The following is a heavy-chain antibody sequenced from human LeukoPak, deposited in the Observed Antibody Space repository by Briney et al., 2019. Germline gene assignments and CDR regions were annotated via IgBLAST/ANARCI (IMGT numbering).Heavy chain of an antibody. CDR1: GFTFSSYE. CDR2: ITGRGSNM. D-gene: IGHD6-13*01. V-gene: IGHV3-48*03. J-gene: IGHJ4*02. CDR3: ARALPSSLYYFDY. Sequence: GGSLRLSCAASGFTFSSYEMNWVSQAPGQWLEWVSYITGRGSNMYYADSVKGRFTISRDNAKNSLYLQMHSLRAEDTAVYYCARALPSSLYYFDYWGQGTLVTVSS.